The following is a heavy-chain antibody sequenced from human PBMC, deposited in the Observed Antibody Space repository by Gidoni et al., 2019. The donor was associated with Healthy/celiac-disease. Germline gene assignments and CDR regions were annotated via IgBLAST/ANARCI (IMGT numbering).Heavy chain of an antibody. D-gene: IGHD1-26*01. CDR2: ISSSSSYI. V-gene: IGHV3-21*01. CDR3: ARGESSGSYKD. Sequence: EVQLLESGGGLVKLGGSLRLPCAVSGLTFSSYSMNWVRQAPGKGLEWVSSISSSSSYIYYADSVKGRFTISRDNAKNSLYLQMNSLRAEDTAVYYCARGESSGSYKDWGQGTLVTVSS. CDR1: GLTFSSYS. J-gene: IGHJ4*02.